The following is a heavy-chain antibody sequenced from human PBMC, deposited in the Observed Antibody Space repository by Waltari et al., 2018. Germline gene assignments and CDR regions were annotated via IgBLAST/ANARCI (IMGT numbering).Heavy chain of an antibody. V-gene: IGHV3-7*01. D-gene: IGHD6-13*01. Sequence: EVQLVESGGGLAQPGGSLRLSCAASGLSFSNYWMTWVRQASGKGPGWVANIKQDGSEKYDMDSVKGRFTISRDNAKNSLYLQMNNLRVEDTAVYYCTRGGRDSSWYWRDWGQGTLVTVSS. CDR2: IKQDGSEK. CDR1: GLSFSNYW. J-gene: IGHJ4*02. CDR3: TRGGRDSSWYWRD.